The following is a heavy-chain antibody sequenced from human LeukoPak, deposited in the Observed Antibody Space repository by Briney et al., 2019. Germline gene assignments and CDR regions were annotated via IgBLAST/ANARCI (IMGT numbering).Heavy chain of an antibody. J-gene: IGHJ4*02. V-gene: IGHV1-2*02. CDR2: INHNSGGT. CDR3: ARSTSSSWTGEYIDY. Sequence: ASVKVSCKASGYTFTGYYMHWVRRAPGQGLEWMGWINHNSGGTNYAQKFQGRVTMTRDTSISTAYMELRRLRSDDTAVYYCARSTSSSWTGEYIDYWGQGTLVTVSS. D-gene: IGHD6-13*01. CDR1: GYTFTGYY.